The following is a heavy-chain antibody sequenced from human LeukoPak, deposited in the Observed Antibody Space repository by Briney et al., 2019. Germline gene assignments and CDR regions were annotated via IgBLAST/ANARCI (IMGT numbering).Heavy chain of an antibody. Sequence: SETLSLTCAVYGGSFSGYYWSWIRQPPGKGLEWIGEINHSGSTYYNPSLKSRVTISVDTSKNQFSLKLSSVTAADTAVYYCAAPMITFGGVIPWAFDIWGQGTMVTVSS. CDR1: GGSFSGYY. D-gene: IGHD3-16*02. V-gene: IGHV4-34*01. CDR3: AAPMITFGGVIPWAFDI. CDR2: INHSGST. J-gene: IGHJ3*02.